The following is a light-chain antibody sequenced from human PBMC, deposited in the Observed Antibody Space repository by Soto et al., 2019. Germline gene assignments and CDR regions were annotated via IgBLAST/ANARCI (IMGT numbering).Light chain of an antibody. CDR3: QQYNNWPLGIT. Sequence: EIVMTQSPATLSVSPGERATLSCRASQSVSSNLAWYQQKPGQAPRLLIDGASTRATGIPARFSGSGSGTEFTLTISSLQSEDFAVYYCQQYNNWPLGITFGQGTRLEIK. V-gene: IGKV3-15*01. CDR1: QSVSSN. J-gene: IGKJ5*01. CDR2: GAS.